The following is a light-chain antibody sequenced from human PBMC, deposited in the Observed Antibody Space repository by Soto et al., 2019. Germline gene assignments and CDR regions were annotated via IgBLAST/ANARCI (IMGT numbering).Light chain of an antibody. CDR2: DIT. V-gene: IGLV2-14*01. CDR1: SSDVGAYIF. CDR3: VSFTTSKSYV. J-gene: IGLJ1*01. Sequence: QSVLTQPASVSGSPGHSITISCTRTSSDVGAYIFVSWYQQYPGKAPKLMIYDITNRPSGVSNRFSGSKAGNTASLTISGLQAEDEADYYCVSFTTSKSYVFGTGTKVTVL.